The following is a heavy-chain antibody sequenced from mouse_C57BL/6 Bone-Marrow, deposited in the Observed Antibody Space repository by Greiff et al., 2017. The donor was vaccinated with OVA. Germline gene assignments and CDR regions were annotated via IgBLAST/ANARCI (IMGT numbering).Heavy chain of an antibody. CDR1: GYTFTDHT. D-gene: IGHD1-1*01. CDR2: IYPRDGSS. CDR3: ARRTTGGYFDV. Sequence: QVQLQQSDAELVKPGASVKISCKVSGYTFTDHTIHWMKQRPEQGLEWIGYIYPRDGSSRYNEKFKGKATLTEDKSSSTAYMQRNSLTSEDSAVFFCARRTTGGYFDVWGTGTTVTVSS. V-gene: IGHV1-78*01. J-gene: IGHJ1*03.